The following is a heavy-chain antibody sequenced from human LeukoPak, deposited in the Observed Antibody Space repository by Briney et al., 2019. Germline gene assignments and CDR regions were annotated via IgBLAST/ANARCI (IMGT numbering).Heavy chain of an antibody. V-gene: IGHV1-24*01. J-gene: IGHJ4*02. CDR2: LDPEDGER. Sequence: ASVKVSCKVSGYTLSELSIHWVRQAPGKGLEWMGGLDPEDGERINVQKFQGRLIMTEDTSTDTAYMELSSLRSEDTAVYYCARDRGTLRLRLGELSFLAGDWGQGTLVTVSS. CDR1: GYTLSELS. D-gene: IGHD3-16*02. CDR3: ARDRGTLRLRLGELSFLAGD.